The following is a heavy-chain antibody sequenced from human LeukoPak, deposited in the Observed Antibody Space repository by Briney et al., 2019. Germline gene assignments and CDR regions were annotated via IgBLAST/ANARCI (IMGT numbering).Heavy chain of an antibody. Sequence: VASVKVSCKASGGTFSSYAISWVRQAPGQGLEWMGGIIPIFGTANYAQKFQGRVTITADESTSTAYMELRSLRSDDTAVYYCARARFGVGNYWGQGPLVTVSS. CDR3: ARARFGVGNY. V-gene: IGHV1-69*13. J-gene: IGHJ4*02. CDR2: IIPIFGTA. CDR1: GGTFSSYA. D-gene: IGHD3-3*01.